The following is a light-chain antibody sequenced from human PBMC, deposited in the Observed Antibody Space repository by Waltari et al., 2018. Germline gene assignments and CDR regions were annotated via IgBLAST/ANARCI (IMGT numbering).Light chain of an antibody. CDR3: QSYDSSLSGRV. J-gene: IGLJ3*02. CDR2: ANT. Sequence: QSVLTQPPSVSGAPGQRVIISCTGSSSNIGTGHDVHWYQQLPGTAPKLLISANTNRPSGVPDRFSASKSGTSASLAITGLQAEDEADYYCQSYDSSLSGRVFGGGTKLTVL. V-gene: IGLV1-40*01. CDR1: SSNIGTGHD.